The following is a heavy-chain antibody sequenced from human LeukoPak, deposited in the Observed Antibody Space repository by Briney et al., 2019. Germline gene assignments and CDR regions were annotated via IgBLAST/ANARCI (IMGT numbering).Heavy chain of an antibody. CDR3: ARAVTYYDFWSGLRWFDP. Sequence: PSETLSLTCTVSGGSISSYYWSWIRQPPGKGLEWIGYIYYSGSTNYNPPLKSRVTISVDTSKNQFSLKLASVTAADTAVYYCARAVTYYDFWSGLRWFDPWGQGTLVTVSS. J-gene: IGHJ5*02. D-gene: IGHD3-3*01. CDR1: GGSISSYY. CDR2: IYYSGST. V-gene: IGHV4-59*01.